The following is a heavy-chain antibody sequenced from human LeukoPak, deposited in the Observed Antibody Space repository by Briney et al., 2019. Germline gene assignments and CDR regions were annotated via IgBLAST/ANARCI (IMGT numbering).Heavy chain of an antibody. J-gene: IGHJ3*02. V-gene: IGHV3-21*01. Sequence: GGSLRLPCAASGFTFSSYSMNWVRQAPGKGLEWVSSISSSSSYIYYADSVKGRFTISRDNAKNSLYLQMNSLRAEDTAVYYCARDLGSFHDAFDIWGQGTMVTVSS. CDR3: ARDLGSFHDAFDI. CDR1: GFTFSSYS. CDR2: ISSSSSYI. D-gene: IGHD1-26*01.